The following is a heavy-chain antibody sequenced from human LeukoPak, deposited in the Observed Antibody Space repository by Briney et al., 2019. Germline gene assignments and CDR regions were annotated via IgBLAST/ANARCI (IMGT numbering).Heavy chain of an antibody. J-gene: IGHJ4*02. D-gene: IGHD4/OR15-4a*01. V-gene: IGHV3-53*01. CDR3: ARRAGAYSHPYDY. Sequence: GGSLRLSCTVSGFTVSVNSMSWVRQAPGKGLEWVSFIYYDDRTHYSDSVKGRFTISRDNSKNTLYLQMNSLRAEDTAVYYCARRAGAYSHPYDYWGQGTLVTVSS. CDR1: GFTVSVNS. CDR2: IYYDDRT.